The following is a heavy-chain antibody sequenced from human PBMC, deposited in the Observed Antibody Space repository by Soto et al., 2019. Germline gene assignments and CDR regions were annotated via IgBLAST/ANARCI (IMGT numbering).Heavy chain of an antibody. Sequence: GGSLRLSCAASGFTFSSYWMHWVRQAPGKGLVWVSRINSDGSSTSYADSGKGRFTISRDNAKNTLYLQMNSLRAEDTAVYYCARLRSIAARGGRDYYYGMDVWGQGTTVTVSS. CDR3: ARLRSIAARGGRDYYYGMDV. CDR2: INSDGSST. CDR1: GFTFSSYW. V-gene: IGHV3-74*01. J-gene: IGHJ6*02. D-gene: IGHD6-6*01.